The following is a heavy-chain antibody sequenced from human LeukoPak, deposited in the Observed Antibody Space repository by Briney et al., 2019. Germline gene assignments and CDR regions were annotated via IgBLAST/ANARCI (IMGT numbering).Heavy chain of an antibody. CDR2: IYTSGGT. V-gene: IGHV4-4*07. CDR3: AREDTVIEFDY. J-gene: IGHJ4*02. CDR1: GGSISSYY. D-gene: IGHD4-17*01. Sequence: KPSETLSLTCTVSGGSISSYYWSWIRQPAGKGLEWIGRIYTSGGTNYNPSLKSRVTMSVDTSKNQFSLKLSSVTGAETAVYYCAREDTVIEFDYWVQGSLVTVSS.